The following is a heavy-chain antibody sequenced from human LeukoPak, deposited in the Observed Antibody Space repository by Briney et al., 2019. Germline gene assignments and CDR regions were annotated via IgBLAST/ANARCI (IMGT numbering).Heavy chain of an antibody. Sequence: GGSLRLSCAASGFIFDDYTMHWVRQAPGKGLEWVSLISWGGGSTYYADSVKGRFTVSRDNSKNSLYLQMNSLRTEDTAVYYCAKDVGDEAYYDFWSGSKAYYFDYWGQGTLVTVSS. CDR3: AKDVGDEAYYDFWSGSKAYYFDY. CDR1: GFIFDDYT. CDR2: ISWGGGST. D-gene: IGHD3-3*01. V-gene: IGHV3-43*01. J-gene: IGHJ4*02.